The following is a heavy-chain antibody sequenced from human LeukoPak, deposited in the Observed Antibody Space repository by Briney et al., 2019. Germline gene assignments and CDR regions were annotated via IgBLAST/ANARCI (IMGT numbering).Heavy chain of an antibody. Sequence: QPGRSLRLSCAASGFTFSSYIMVWVRQAPGKGLEWASSISSRSSYIYYPDSVKGRFTISRDDAKNSLYLQMHSLRAEDTAVYYCARVYTSGWYSFDYWGQGTLVTVSS. V-gene: IGHV3-21*01. J-gene: IGHJ4*02. CDR1: GFTFSSYI. CDR3: ARVYTSGWYSFDY. D-gene: IGHD6-19*01. CDR2: ISSRSSYI.